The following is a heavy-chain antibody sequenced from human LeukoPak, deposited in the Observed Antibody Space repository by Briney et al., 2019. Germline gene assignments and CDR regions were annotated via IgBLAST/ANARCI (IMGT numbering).Heavy chain of an antibody. CDR3: AKDNLYYYDSSGSPSDY. J-gene: IGHJ4*02. CDR1: GFTFSSYD. V-gene: IGHV3-23*01. D-gene: IGHD3-22*01. Sequence: GGSLRLSCAASGFTFSSYDMSWVRQAPGKGLGWVSAISGSGGSTYYADSVKGRFTISRDNSKNTLYLQMNSLRAEDTAVYYCAKDNLYYYDSSGSPSDYWGQGTLVTVPS. CDR2: ISGSGGST.